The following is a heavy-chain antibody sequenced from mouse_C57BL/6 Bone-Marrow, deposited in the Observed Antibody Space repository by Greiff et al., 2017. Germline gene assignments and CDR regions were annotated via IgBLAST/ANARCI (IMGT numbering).Heavy chain of an antibody. Sequence: VQLQQSGPELVKPGASVKISCKASGYAFSSSWMNWVKQRPGKGLEWIGRIYPGDGDTNYNGKFKGQATLTADKSSSTAYMQLSSLTSEDAAVYFGSYGSSAWFAYWGQGTLVTVSA. D-gene: IGHD1-3*01. CDR1: GYAFSSSW. CDR2: IYPGDGDT. V-gene: IGHV1-82*01. J-gene: IGHJ3*01. CDR3: SYGSSAWFAY.